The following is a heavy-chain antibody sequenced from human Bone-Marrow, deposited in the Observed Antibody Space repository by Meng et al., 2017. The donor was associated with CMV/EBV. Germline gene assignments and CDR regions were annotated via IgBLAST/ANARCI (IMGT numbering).Heavy chain of an antibody. CDR2: IYYNGGT. CDR1: GGSVSRGSYY. D-gene: IGHD6-13*01. V-gene: IGHV4-61*01. J-gene: IGHJ3*02. CDR3: ARVTGYSNTRHGRAFDI. Sequence: SETLSLTCTVSGGSVSRGSYYWNWIRQTPGKGLEWIGNIYYNGGTNYNPSLKSRVTISVDTSKNQFSLKLSSVTAADTAVYYCARVTGYSNTRHGRAFDIWGQGTMVTVSS.